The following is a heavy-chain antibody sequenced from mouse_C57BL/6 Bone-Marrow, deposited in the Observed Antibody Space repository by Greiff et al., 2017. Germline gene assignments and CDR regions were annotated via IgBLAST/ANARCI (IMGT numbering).Heavy chain of an antibody. Sequence: EVQGVESGGGLVKPGGSLKLSCAASGFTFSSYAMSWVRQTPEKRLEWVATISDGGSYTYYPDNVKGRFTISRDNAKNNLYLQMSHLKSEDTAMYYCACAGYYSTFAYWGQGTLVTVSA. CDR1: GFTFSSYA. V-gene: IGHV5-4*01. J-gene: IGHJ3*01. CDR3: ACAGYYSTFAY. CDR2: ISDGGSYT. D-gene: IGHD2-5*01.